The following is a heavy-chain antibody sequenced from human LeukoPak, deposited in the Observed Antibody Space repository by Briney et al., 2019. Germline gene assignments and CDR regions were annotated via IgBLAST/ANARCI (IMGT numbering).Heavy chain of an antibody. V-gene: IGHV1-46*01. CDR3: ARIRDGYNDAYDI. D-gene: IGHD5-24*01. J-gene: IGHJ3*02. Sequence: ASVKVSCKASGYTFTNYYIHWVRQAPGQGLEWMGLINPGGGNTNYAQNFQGRVTMTRDTSASTAYMELSSLRSEDTAIYYCARIRDGYNDAYDIWGQGTVVTVPS. CDR1: GYTFTNYY. CDR2: INPGGGNT.